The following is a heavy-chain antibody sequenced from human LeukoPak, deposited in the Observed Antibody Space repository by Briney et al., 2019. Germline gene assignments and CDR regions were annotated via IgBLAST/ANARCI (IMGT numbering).Heavy chain of an antibody. D-gene: IGHD1-7*01. CDR1: GYTFTSYA. CDR3: ARVGQTTLGAFDI. Sequence: ASVKVSCKASGYTFTSYAMHWVRQAPGQRLEWMGWINAGNGNTKYSQEFQGRVTITRDTSASTAYMELSSLRSEDMAVYYCARVGQTTLGAFDIWGQGTMVTVSS. J-gene: IGHJ3*02. V-gene: IGHV1-3*03. CDR2: INAGNGNT.